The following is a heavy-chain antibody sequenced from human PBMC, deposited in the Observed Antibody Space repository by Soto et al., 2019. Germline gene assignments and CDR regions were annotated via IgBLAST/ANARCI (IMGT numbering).Heavy chain of an antibody. V-gene: IGHV4-59*01. CDR3: ARESAGSGKNNWFDP. CDR1: RGSISSYY. D-gene: IGHD3-10*01. CDR2: IHRTGST. Sequence: SETVSLTXSVSRGSISSYYWSWVRQPPGKGLEWIGFIHRTGSTKYNPSLESRVTISVDTSQNQLSLRLSSVTAADTAVYYCARESAGSGKNNWFDPWGQGILVTVSS. J-gene: IGHJ5*02.